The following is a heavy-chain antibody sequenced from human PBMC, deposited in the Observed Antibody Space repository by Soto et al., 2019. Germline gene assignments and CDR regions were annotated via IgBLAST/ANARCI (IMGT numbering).Heavy chain of an antibody. CDR2: ISYDGSNK. CDR3: AKAPSSGWSAEYSQH. CDR1: GFTFSSYG. V-gene: IGHV3-30*18. Sequence: QVQLVESGGGVVQPGRSLRLSCAASGFTFSSYGMHWVRQAPGKGLEWVAVISYDGSNKYYADSVKGRFTISRDNSKNTLYLQMNSLRAEDTAVYYCAKAPSSGWSAEYSQHWGQGPLVTVSP. D-gene: IGHD6-19*01. J-gene: IGHJ1*01.